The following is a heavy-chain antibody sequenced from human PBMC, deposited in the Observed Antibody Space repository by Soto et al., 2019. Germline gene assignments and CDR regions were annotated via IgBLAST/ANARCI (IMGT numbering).Heavy chain of an antibody. CDR3: ARLPGYCSGDSCRIDY. CDR1: GGYISSSNW. J-gene: IGHJ4*02. V-gene: IGHV4-4*02. D-gene: IGHD2-15*01. Sequence: SETLSLSCAVFGGYISSSNWWRWVRQPPGKGLEWIGGIYHSGGTNYNPSLKSRVTILVDKSKNQFSLKLSSVTAADTAVYFCARLPGYCSGDSCRIDYWGQGTLVTVSS. CDR2: IYHSGGT.